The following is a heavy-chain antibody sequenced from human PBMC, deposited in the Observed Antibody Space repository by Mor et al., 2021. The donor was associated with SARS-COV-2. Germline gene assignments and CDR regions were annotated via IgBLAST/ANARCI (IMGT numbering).Heavy chain of an antibody. CDR3: ARDNCGGDCYPTNYYYYG. J-gene: IGHJ6*01. V-gene: IGHV4-31*02. CDR2: IYYTGRT. D-gene: IGHD2-21*02. Sequence: SWIRQHPGKGLEWIGYIYYTGRTYYSPSLKSRVTISVDTSKNQFSLKLTSVTAADTAVYYCARDNCGGDCYPTNYYYYG.